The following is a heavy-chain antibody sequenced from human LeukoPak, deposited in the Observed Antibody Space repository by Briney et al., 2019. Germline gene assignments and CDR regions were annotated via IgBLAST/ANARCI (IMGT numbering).Heavy chain of an antibody. CDR1: GGSISSYY. J-gene: IGHJ4*02. CDR2: IYTSGST. Sequence: PSETLSLTCTVSGGSISSYYWSWIRQPAGKGLEWIGRIYTSGSTNYNPSLKSRVTMSVDTSKNQFSLKLSSVTAADTAVYYCARLRTNYGFWTRRRDYWGQGTLVTVSS. CDR3: ARLRTNYGFWTRRRDY. D-gene: IGHD3-3*01. V-gene: IGHV4-4*07.